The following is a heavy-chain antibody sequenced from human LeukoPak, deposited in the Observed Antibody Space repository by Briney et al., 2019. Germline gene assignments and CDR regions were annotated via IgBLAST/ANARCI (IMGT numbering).Heavy chain of an antibody. V-gene: IGHV4-4*07. Sequence: SQSLSLTCTVSAGSISSHYCSWVRQPAGKGMEWIGRIYSSGSTKYNPFLNSRVNMSVDTYQNQFSLKLSSVTAADTGVYYCARRDWNYWYFDLWGRGRHVTVSS. CDR3: ARRDWNYWYFDL. J-gene: IGHJ2*01. CDR1: AGSISSHY. CDR2: IYSSGST. D-gene: IGHD1-1*01.